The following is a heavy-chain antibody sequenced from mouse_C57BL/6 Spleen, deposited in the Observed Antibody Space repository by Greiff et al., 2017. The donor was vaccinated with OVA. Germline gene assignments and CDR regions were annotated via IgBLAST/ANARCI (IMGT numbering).Heavy chain of an antibody. J-gene: IGHJ1*03. CDR3: ARDLLTAYWYFDV. D-gene: IGHD4-1*01. V-gene: IGHV3-6*01. CDR1: GYSITSGYY. CDR2: ISYDGSN. Sequence: EVQLQESGPGLVKPSQSLSLTCSVTGYSITSGYYWNWIRQFPGNKLEWMGYISYDGSNNYNPSLKNRISITRDTSKNQFFLKLNSVTTEDTATYYCARDLLTAYWYFDVWGTGTTVTVSS.